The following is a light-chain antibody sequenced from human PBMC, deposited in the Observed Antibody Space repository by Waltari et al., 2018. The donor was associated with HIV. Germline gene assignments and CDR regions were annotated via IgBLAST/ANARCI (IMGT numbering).Light chain of an antibody. CDR2: RAS. Sequence: EIVMTQSPATLSVSPGARPTLSCRASQSVSSNLAWYQQKPGQAPRLLIYRASTRATGIPARFSGSGSGTEFTLTISSLQSEDFADYYCQQYNHWPLTFGGGTKVEIK. CDR1: QSVSSN. CDR3: QQYNHWPLT. V-gene: IGKV3-15*01. J-gene: IGKJ4*01.